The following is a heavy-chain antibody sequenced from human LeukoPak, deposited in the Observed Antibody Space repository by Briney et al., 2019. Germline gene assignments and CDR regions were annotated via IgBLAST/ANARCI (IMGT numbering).Heavy chain of an antibody. J-gene: IGHJ5*02. Sequence: GGSLRLSCAASGFTFSSYWMHWVRQAPGKGLVWVSRINSDGSSTRYADSVKVRFTISRDNAKNTLYLQMNSLRAEDTAVYYCARARGYDDSGCENWFDPWGQGTLVTVSS. CDR1: GFTFSSYW. CDR2: INSDGSST. V-gene: IGHV3-74*01. D-gene: IGHD5-12*01. CDR3: ARARGYDDSGCENWFDP.